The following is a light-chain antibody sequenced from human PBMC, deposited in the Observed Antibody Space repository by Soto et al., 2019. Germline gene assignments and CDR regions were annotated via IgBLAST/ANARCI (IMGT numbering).Light chain of an antibody. CDR1: QTVVYSTSSQSY. Sequence: DIVMTQSPDSLAVSLGERATINCKSSQTVVYSTSSQSYLAWYQQKPGQPPKLLIYWASVRESGVPDRFSGSGSGTDFTLTISSLQAEDVAVYYCQQYYSIPRTFGQGTKVDI. CDR2: WAS. CDR3: QQYYSIPRT. J-gene: IGKJ1*01. V-gene: IGKV4-1*01.